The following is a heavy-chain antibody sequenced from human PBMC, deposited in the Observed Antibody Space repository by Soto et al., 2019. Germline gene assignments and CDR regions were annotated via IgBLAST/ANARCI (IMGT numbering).Heavy chain of an antibody. V-gene: IGHV1-24*01. CDR3: ATDVPAEWELRPDYGMDV. J-gene: IGHJ6*02. Sequence: ASVKVSCKVSGYTLTELSMHWVRQAPGKGLEWMGGFDPEDGETIYAQKFQGRVTMTEDTSTDIAYMELSSLRSEDTAVYYCATDVPAEWELRPDYGMDVWGQGTTVTSP. D-gene: IGHD1-26*01. CDR1: GYTLTELS. CDR2: FDPEDGET.